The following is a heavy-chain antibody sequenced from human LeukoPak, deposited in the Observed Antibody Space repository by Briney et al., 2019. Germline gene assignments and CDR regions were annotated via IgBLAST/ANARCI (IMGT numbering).Heavy chain of an antibody. CDR1: GYTFTVDN. CDR3: ARRYSGYDFGY. CDR2: INPSGGST. V-gene: IGHV1-46*01. J-gene: IGHJ4*02. Sequence: ASVKVSCKASGYTFTVDNIHWVRQAPGQGVEWMGWINPSGGSTIYAQKSQGGVTMTSDTSTTTVYMEMNSLRPDDTAAYCCARRYSGYDFGYWGQGTLVTVSS. D-gene: IGHD5-12*01.